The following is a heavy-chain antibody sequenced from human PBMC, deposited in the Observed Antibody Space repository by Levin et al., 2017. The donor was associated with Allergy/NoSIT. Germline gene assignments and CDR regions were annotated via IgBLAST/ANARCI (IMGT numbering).Heavy chain of an antibody. CDR2: ISYDGSNK. J-gene: IGHJ4*02. Sequence: SGGSLRLSCAASGFTFSSYAMHWVRQAPGKGLEWVAVISYDGSNKYYADSVKGRFTISRDNSKNTLYLQMNSLRAEDTAVYYCARDPLSGSYEFDYWGQGTLVTVSS. CDR1: GFTFSSYA. V-gene: IGHV3-30*04. CDR3: ARDPLSGSYEFDY. D-gene: IGHD1-26*01.